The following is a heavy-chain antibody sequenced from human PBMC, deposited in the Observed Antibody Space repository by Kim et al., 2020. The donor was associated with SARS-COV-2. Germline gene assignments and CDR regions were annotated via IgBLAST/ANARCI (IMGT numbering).Heavy chain of an antibody. D-gene: IGHD6-19*01. CDR3: ARALAVAGTGGYY. J-gene: IGHJ4*02. Sequence: YADHVKRRFTISRDNAKNTVYLQMNSLRAEVTAVYYCARALAVAGTGGYYWGQGTLVTVSS. V-gene: IGHV3-74*01.